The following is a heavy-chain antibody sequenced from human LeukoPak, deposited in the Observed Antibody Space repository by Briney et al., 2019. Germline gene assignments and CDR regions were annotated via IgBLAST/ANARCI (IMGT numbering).Heavy chain of an antibody. CDR3: ARDLIAVTGTGFWFDP. Sequence: QPGRSLRLSCAASGFTFSSYAMHWVRQAPGKGLEWVAVISDDGSTKYYADSVKGRFTISRDNSKNMLYLQMNSLRAEDSAVYYCARDLIAVTGTGFWFDPRGQGTLVTVSS. V-gene: IGHV3-30-3*01. J-gene: IGHJ5*02. D-gene: IGHD6-19*01. CDR1: GFTFSSYA. CDR2: ISDDGSTK.